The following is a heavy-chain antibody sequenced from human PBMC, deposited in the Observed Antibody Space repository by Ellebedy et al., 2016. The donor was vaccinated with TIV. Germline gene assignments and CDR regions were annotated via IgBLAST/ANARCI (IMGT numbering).Heavy chain of an antibody. J-gene: IGHJ4*02. D-gene: IGHD2-2*02. CDR3: ARSPPNIVVVPAAISDY. V-gene: IGHV1-2*02. Sequence: SVKVSCXASGYTFTGYYMHWVRQAPGQGLEWMGWINPNSGGTNYAQKFQGRVTMTRDTSISTAYMELSSLRSEDTAVYYCARSPPNIVVVPAAISDYWGQGTLVTVSS. CDR2: INPNSGGT. CDR1: GYTFTGYY.